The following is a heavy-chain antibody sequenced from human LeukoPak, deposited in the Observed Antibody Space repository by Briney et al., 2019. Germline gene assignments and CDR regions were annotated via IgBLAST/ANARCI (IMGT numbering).Heavy chain of an antibody. V-gene: IGHV3-23*01. CDR2: ISGSGGST. D-gene: IGHD3-3*01. J-gene: IGHJ3*02. CDR1: GFTFTTYW. Sequence: PGGSLRLSCAASGFTFTTYWMHWVRQAPGKGLEWVSAISGSGGSTYYADSVKGRFTISRDNSKNTLYLQMNSLRAEDTAVYYCAKDFWSGYYLGGAFDIWGQGTMVTVSS. CDR3: AKDFWSGYYLGGAFDI.